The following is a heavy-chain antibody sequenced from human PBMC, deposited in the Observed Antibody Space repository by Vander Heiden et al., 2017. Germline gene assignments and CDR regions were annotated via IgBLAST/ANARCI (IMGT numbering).Heavy chain of an antibody. Sequence: QAQLQESGPGLVKPSETLSLTCTFSGGSVSSYAWSWIRQPAGKGPEWIGRVFRSGNTNYNPSLESRVTMSLDTSKKQFSLRLTSVTAADTAVYYRASSSSADFDYWGQGTQVTVSS. CDR3: ASSSSADFDY. J-gene: IGHJ4*02. V-gene: IGHV4-4*07. CDR1: GGSVSSYA. D-gene: IGHD6-6*01. CDR2: VFRSGNT.